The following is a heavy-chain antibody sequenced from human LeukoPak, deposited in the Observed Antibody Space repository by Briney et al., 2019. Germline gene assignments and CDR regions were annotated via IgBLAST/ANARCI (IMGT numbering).Heavy chain of an antibody. J-gene: IGHJ6*03. CDR1: GGTFISYA. Sequence: GASVKVSCKASGGTFISYAISWVGQAPGQGVEWMGGIIPIFGRANYAQKFQGRVTIPTDESTSTAYMELSSLRSEDTAVYYCARGGRSTIFGYYYYMDVWGKGTTVTVSS. V-gene: IGHV1-69*05. D-gene: IGHD3-3*01. CDR2: IIPIFGRA. CDR3: ARGGRSTIFGYYYYMDV.